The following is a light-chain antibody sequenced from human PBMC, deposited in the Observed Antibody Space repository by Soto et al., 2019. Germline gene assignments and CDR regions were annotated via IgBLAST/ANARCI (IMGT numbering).Light chain of an antibody. J-gene: IGKJ4*01. CDR1: QGISNY. CDR2: AAS. CDR3: QKYNSAFLT. Sequence: DIQLTQSPSFLSASVVDRVTITCLASQGISNYLAWYQQKPGKVPKLLIYAASTLQSGVPSRFSGSGSGTDFTLTISSLQPEDVATYYCQKYNSAFLTFGGGTKVDIK. V-gene: IGKV1-27*01.